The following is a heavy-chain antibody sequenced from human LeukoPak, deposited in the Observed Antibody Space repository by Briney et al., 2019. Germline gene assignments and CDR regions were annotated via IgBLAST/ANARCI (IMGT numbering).Heavy chain of an antibody. D-gene: IGHD3-10*01. CDR3: ARTPYYYGSGRRKYYFDY. V-gene: IGHV4-34*01. J-gene: IGHJ4*02. CDR1: GGSFSGYY. CDR2: INHSGST. Sequence: SETLSLTCAVYGGSFSGYYWSWIRQPPGKGLEWIGEINHSGSTNYNPSLKSQVTISVDTSKNQFSLKLSSVTAADTAVYYCARTPYYYGSGRRKYYFDYWGQGTLVTVSS.